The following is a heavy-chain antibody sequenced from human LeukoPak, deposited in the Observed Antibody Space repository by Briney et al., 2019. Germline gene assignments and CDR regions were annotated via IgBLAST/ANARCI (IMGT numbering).Heavy chain of an antibody. CDR1: GFAFDDYG. Sequence: TGGSLRLSCAASGFAFDDYGMSWVRQAPGKGLEWVSGINWNGGSTGYADSVKGRFTISRDNAKNSLYLQMNSLRAEDTALYHCARDLMVFGVVDYGMDVWGQGTTVTVSS. D-gene: IGHD3-3*01. CDR3: ARDLMVFGVVDYGMDV. J-gene: IGHJ6*02. CDR2: INWNGGST. V-gene: IGHV3-20*01.